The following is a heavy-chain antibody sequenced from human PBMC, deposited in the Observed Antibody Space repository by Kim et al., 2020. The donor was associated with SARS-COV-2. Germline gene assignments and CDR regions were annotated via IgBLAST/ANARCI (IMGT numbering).Heavy chain of an antibody. CDR2: ISGSGGST. J-gene: IGHJ6*02. CDR1: GFTFSSYA. Sequence: GGSLRLSCAASGFTFSSYAMSWVRQAPGKGLEWVSAISGSGGSTYYADSVKGRFTISRDNSKNTLYLQMNSLRAEDTAVYYCAKAYQPPRGLGYCSGGSCPCRHYYYYGMDVWGQGTTVTVSS. V-gene: IGHV3-23*01. CDR3: AKAYQPPRGLGYCSGGSCPCRHYYYYGMDV. D-gene: IGHD2-15*01.